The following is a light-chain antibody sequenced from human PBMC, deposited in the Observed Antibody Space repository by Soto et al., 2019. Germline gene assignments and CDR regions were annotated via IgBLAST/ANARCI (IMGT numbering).Light chain of an antibody. CDR2: EVS. J-gene: IGLJ2*01. Sequence: QSALTQPPSASGSPGQSVTISCTGTSSDVGGYNFVSWYQQHPGKAPKLMIYEVSKRPSGVPDRFSGSKSGNTASLTVSGLQAEDEADYYCSSYKSGATLVFGGGTQLTVL. CDR1: SSDVGGYNF. V-gene: IGLV2-8*01. CDR3: SSYKSGATLV.